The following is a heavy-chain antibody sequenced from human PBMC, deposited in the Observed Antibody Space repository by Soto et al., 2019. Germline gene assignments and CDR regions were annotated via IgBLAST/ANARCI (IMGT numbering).Heavy chain of an antibody. V-gene: IGHV3-73*01. Sequence: EVQLVESGGGLVQPGGSLKLSCAASGFTFSGSAMHWVRQASGKGLEWVGRIRRKANSYATAYAASVKGRFTISRDDSKNTAYLQMNSLKTEDTAVYYCTRGPGDGYETNWYFDLWGRGTLVTVSS. CDR2: IRRKANSYAT. D-gene: IGHD5-12*01. CDR1: GFTFSGSA. CDR3: TRGPGDGYETNWYFDL. J-gene: IGHJ2*01.